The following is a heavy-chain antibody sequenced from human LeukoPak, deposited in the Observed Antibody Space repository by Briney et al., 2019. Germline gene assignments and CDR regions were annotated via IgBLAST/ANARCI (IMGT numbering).Heavy chain of an antibody. J-gene: IGHJ3*02. Sequence: GGSLRLSCAASGFTFSSYGMHWVRQAPGKGLVWVSRVNTEGSSTNYADSVKGRFTISRDNAKNTLYLHMNSLRAEDTAVYYCARGSSNFRNGLDIWGQGTMVTVSS. D-gene: IGHD2-2*01. CDR1: GFTFSSYG. V-gene: IGHV3-74*01. CDR3: ARGSSNFRNGLDI. CDR2: VNTEGSST.